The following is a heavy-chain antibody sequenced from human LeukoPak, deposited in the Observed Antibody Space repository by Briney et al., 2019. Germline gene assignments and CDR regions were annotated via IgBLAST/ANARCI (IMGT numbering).Heavy chain of an antibody. CDR2: ISYDGSNK. J-gene: IGHJ4*02. CDR3: AKVSVGGRVAYYFDN. Sequence: PGGSLRLSCAASGFTFTSYGMHWVRQAPGKGLEWVAVISYDGSNKYYADSVKGRFTISRDDSKNTLYLQMNSLRAEDTAVYYCAKVSVGGRVAYYFDNWGQGTLVTVSS. V-gene: IGHV3-30*18. D-gene: IGHD2-15*01. CDR1: GFTFTSYG.